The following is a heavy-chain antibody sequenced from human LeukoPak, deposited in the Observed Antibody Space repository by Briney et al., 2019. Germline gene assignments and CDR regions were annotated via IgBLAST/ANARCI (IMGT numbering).Heavy chain of an antibody. CDR1: GYTFTGHF. D-gene: IGHD4-23*01. J-gene: IGHJ4*02. CDR2: INPNSGVT. V-gene: IGHV1-2*02. Sequence: ASVKVSCKASGYTFTGHFMSWVRQAPGKGLEWMAWINPNSGVTSYAQKFLGRVTLTRDTSNNTAYMELSRLRSDDTALFYCARGGGGPAYYDGFFFRFASWGQGTLFTVSS. CDR3: ARGGGGPAYYDGFFFRFAS.